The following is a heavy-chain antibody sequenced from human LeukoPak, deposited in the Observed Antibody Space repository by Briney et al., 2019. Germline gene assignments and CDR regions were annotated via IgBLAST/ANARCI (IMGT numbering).Heavy chain of an antibody. D-gene: IGHD6-19*01. CDR2: ISSTSSTI. Sequence: GGSLRLSCVASGFTFNSFSMDWVRQAPGKGLEWVSYISSTSSTIYYADSVQGRFTSSRDNAKNSLYLQMNSLTAEDTAVYFCARDWSAVAAPDYFDYWGQGTLVTVSA. J-gene: IGHJ4*02. CDR1: GFTFNSFS. CDR3: ARDWSAVAAPDYFDY. V-gene: IGHV3-48*04.